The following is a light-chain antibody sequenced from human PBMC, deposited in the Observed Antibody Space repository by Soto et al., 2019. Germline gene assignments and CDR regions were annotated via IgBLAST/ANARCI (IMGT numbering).Light chain of an antibody. V-gene: IGLV2-14*01. CDR1: SSDVGGYNY. CDR2: EVS. J-gene: IGLJ1*01. CDR3: SSYTSSSTLQFV. Sequence: QSVLTQPDSVSGSPGQSITISCTGTSSDVGGYNYVSWYQQHQGKAPKLMIYEVSNRPSGVSNRFSGSKSGNTASLTISGLQAEDEADYYCSSYTSSSTLQFVFGTGTKVTVL.